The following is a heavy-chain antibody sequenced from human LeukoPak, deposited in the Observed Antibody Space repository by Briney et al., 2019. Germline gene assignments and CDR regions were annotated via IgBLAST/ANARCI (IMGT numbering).Heavy chain of an antibody. J-gene: IGHJ4*02. V-gene: IGHV3-21*01. CDR1: GFAFNNYS. CDR2: TSSRSTYI. Sequence: GGSLRLSCAASGFAFNNYSMNWVRQAPGMGLEWVSSTSSRSTYIFYADSVKGRFTISRDNAKNSLYLQMNSLRAEDTAVYYCARERGYDFWSGSRVLFDYWGQGTLVTVSS. CDR3: ARERGYDFWSGSRVLFDY. D-gene: IGHD3-3*01.